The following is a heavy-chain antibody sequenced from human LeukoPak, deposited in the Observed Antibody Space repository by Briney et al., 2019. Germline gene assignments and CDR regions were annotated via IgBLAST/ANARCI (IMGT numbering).Heavy chain of an antibody. V-gene: IGHV3-48*03. J-gene: IGHJ4*02. CDR1: GFTFSSYE. Sequence: GGSLRLSCAASGFTFSSYEMNWVRQAPGKGLEWVSYISSSGSTIYYADSVKGRFTISRDNAKNSLYLQMNSLRAEDTAVYYCARDKGRYYYDSSGYYFDYWGQGTLVTVSS. CDR2: ISSSGSTI. CDR3: ARDKGRYYYDSSGYYFDY. D-gene: IGHD3-22*01.